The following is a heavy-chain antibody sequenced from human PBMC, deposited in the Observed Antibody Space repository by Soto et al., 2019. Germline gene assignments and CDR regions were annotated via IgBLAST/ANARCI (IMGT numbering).Heavy chain of an antibody. CDR2: MNPNSGNT. Sequence: QVQLVQSGAEVKKPGASVKVSCKASGYTFTSYDINWVRQATGQGLEWMGWMNPNSGNTGYAQKFQGRVNMTRNTSISTAYMELSSLRSEDTAVYYCARTASSSGWYPPRQYYYYGMDVWGQGTTVTVSS. CDR1: GYTFTSYD. D-gene: IGHD6-19*01. V-gene: IGHV1-8*01. J-gene: IGHJ6*02. CDR3: ARTASSSGWYPPRQYYYYGMDV.